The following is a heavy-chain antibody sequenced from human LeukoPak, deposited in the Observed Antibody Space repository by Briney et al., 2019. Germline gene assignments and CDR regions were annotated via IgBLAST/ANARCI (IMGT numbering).Heavy chain of an antibody. CDR2: TSFDESNK. CDR1: GFIFSTHA. V-gene: IGHV3-30-3*01. Sequence: GGSLRLSCAASGFIFSTHAMHWVRQAPGKGLEWVAFTSFDESNKFYADSVEGRFTISRDNSKNTLFLQMHNLRVDDTAMYYCAVVAGRFPPDYWGQGTLVTVSS. CDR3: AVVAGRFPPDY. J-gene: IGHJ4*02. D-gene: IGHD6-19*01.